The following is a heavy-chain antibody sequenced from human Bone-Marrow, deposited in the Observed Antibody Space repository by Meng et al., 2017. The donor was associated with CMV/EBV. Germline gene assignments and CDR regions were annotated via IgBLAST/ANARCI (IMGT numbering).Heavy chain of an antibody. CDR2: MNPNSGNT. D-gene: IGHD2-2*01. V-gene: IGHV1-8*01. CDR1: GYTFTSYD. Sequence: ASVTVSCKASGYTFTSYDINWVRQATGQGLEWMGWMNPNSGNTGYAQKFQGRVTMTRNTSISTAYMELSSLRSEDTAVYYCARGQLYCSSTSCSNWFDPWGQRTLVTVSS. CDR3: ARGQLYCSSTSCSNWFDP. J-gene: IGHJ5*02.